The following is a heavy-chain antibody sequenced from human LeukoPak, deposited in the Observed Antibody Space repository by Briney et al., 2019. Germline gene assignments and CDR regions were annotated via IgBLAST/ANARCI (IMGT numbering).Heavy chain of an antibody. V-gene: IGHV4-39*07. J-gene: IGHJ4*02. CDR1: GGSISSSSYY. CDR2: IYYSGST. CDR3: ARGFVSGLWSTYYFDY. D-gene: IGHD5-18*01. Sequence: SETLSLTCTVSGGSISSSSYYWGWIRQPPGKGLEWIGSIYYSGSTYYNPSLKSRVTISVDTSKNQFSLKLSSVTAADTAVYYCARGFVSGLWSTYYFDYWGQGTLVTVSS.